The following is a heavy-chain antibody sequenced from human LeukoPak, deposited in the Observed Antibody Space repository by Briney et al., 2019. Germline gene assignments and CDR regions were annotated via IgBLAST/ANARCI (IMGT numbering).Heavy chain of an antibody. CDR3: AKDLGFSSSWYYFDY. Sequence: GGSLRLSCVASGITFSSYAMSWVRQAPGKGLEWVSGISGNGGSTYYADSVKGRSTISRDNSKNTLYLQMNSLRAEDKAVYYCAKDLGFSSSWYYFDYWGQGILVTVSS. V-gene: IGHV3-23*01. D-gene: IGHD6-13*01. J-gene: IGHJ4*02. CDR2: ISGNGGST. CDR1: GITFSSYA.